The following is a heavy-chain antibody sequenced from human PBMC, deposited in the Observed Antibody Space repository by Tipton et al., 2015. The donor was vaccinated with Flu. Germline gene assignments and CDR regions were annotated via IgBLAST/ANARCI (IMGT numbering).Heavy chain of an antibody. CDR1: GFTFSDDY. J-gene: IGHJ4*02. CDR3: ARLGSGNSDWGYLDA. Sequence: VQLVQSGGGLVKPGGYLRLSCAASGFTFSDDYMSWIRQAPGKGLEWVANINQDGGQKYYVDSVKGRFTISRDNAKNSLYLQMNSLRADDTAVYYCARLGSGNSDWGYLDAWGQGTLVTASS. CDR2: INQDGGQK. D-gene: IGHD3-10*01. V-gene: IGHV3-7*01.